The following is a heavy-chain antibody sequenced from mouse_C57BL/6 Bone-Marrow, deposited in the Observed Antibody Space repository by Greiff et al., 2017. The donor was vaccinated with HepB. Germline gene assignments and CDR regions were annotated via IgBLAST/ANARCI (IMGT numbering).Heavy chain of an antibody. CDR3: ARKTTVVAPEGYAMDY. CDR2: IWSGGST. CDR1: GFSLTSYG. V-gene: IGHV2-2*01. D-gene: IGHD1-1*01. J-gene: IGHJ4*01. Sequence: VQLQQSGPGLVQPSQSLSITCTVSGFSLTSYGVHWVRQSPGKGLEWLGVIWSGGSTDYNAAFISRLSISKDNSKSQVFFKMNSLQADDTAIYYCARKTTVVAPEGYAMDYWGQGTSVTVSS.